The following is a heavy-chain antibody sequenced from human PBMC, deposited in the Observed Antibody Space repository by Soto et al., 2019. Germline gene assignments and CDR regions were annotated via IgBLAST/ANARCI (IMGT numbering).Heavy chain of an antibody. Sequence: QVQLVQSGAEVKKPGASVKVSCKASGYTFTSYGISWVRQAPGQGLEWMGWISAYNGNTNYAQKLQGRVTMTTDTSTRTAYVELRSLRSDDTAVYYCARMGYCSGGSCYLYYYYGMDVWGQGTTVTVSS. CDR2: ISAYNGNT. CDR1: GYTFTSYG. D-gene: IGHD2-15*01. CDR3: ARMGYCSGGSCYLYYYYGMDV. V-gene: IGHV1-18*01. J-gene: IGHJ6*02.